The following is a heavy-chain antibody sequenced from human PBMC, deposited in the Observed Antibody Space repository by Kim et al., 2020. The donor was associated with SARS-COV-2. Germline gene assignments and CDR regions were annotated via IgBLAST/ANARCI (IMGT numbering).Heavy chain of an antibody. CDR3: ARVTPTTAYYDILTGYYPTCMDV. CDR2: IYYSGST. CDR1: GGSISSYY. V-gene: IGHV4-59*13. D-gene: IGHD3-9*01. J-gene: IGHJ6*02. Sequence: SETLSLTCTVSGGSISSYYWSWIRQPPGKGLEWIGYIYYSGSTNYNPSLKSRVTISVDTSKNQFSLKLSSVTAADTAVYYCARVTPTTAYYDILTGYYPTCMDVWGQGTTVTVSS.